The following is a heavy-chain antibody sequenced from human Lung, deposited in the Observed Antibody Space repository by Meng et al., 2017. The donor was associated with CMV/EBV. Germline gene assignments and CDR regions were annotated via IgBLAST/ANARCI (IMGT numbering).Heavy chain of an antibody. CDR1: GGSISISTW. J-gene: IGHJ4*02. CDR2: IYHSGGT. Sequence: QMQTQESGPGLVKPSGTLSLTCAVSGGSISISTWWSWVRQPPGKGLEWIGEIYHSGGTNYNPSLRGRVTISLDKSKNQFSLTLRSVTAADTAVYYCARDPYATGWAGWGQGTLVTVSS. V-gene: IGHV4-4*02. D-gene: IGHD6-19*01. CDR3: ARDPYATGWAG.